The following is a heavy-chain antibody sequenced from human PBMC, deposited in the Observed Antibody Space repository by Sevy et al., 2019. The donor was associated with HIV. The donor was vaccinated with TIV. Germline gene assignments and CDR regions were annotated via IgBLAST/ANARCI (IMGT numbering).Heavy chain of an antibody. Sequence: GGSLRLSCAASGFNIRTYWMLWVRQAPGKGLEWVANINEDGTTMYYLDSVKGRFTISRDNAENSVFLQMHSLRVEDTAVYYCVRAMLKADILWGQGTLVTVSS. J-gene: IGHJ4*02. CDR3: VRAMLKADIL. CDR1: GFNIRTYW. CDR2: INEDGTTM. V-gene: IGHV3-7*01. D-gene: IGHD2-8*01.